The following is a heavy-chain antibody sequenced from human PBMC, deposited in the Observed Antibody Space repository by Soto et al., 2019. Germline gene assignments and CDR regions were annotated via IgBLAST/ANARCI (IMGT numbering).Heavy chain of an antibody. V-gene: IGHV3-30-3*01. CDR1: GFTVSSYA. Sequence: QVQLEESGGGVVQPGRSLRLSCAASGFTVSSYAMHWVRQAPGKGLEWVAVISYDGSNKYYADSVKGRFTISRDNSKNTLYLQMNSLRAEDTAVYYCARDPNQLNYYDSSGYAPSDYWGQGTLVTVSS. CDR3: ARDPNQLNYYDSSGYAPSDY. J-gene: IGHJ4*02. CDR2: ISYDGSNK. D-gene: IGHD3-22*01.